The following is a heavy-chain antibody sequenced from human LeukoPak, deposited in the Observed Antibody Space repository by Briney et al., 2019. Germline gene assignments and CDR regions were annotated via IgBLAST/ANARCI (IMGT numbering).Heavy chain of an antibody. D-gene: IGHD3-9*01. CDR2: IYHTGST. Sequence: SETLSLTSGVSGYSISRGYYWAWIRQPPGKGLEWIGTIYHTGSTYYTPSLGSRVTISVDTSKNEFSLNLNSVTAADTAVYYCARAGWIITSGIDWGGQGALVTVSS. CDR1: GYSISRGYY. V-gene: IGHV4-38-2*01. J-gene: IGHJ4*02. CDR3: ARAGWIITSGIDW.